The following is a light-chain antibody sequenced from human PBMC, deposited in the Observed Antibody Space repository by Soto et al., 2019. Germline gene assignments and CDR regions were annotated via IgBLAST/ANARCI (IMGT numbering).Light chain of an antibody. Sequence: EIVLTQSPGTLSLSPGERATLSCRASQSVSSYLAWYQQKPGQAPRLLIYDASNRATGIPARFSGSGSGTDFTLTISRLEPEDFAVYYCQQYGSSLALTFGGGTKVDI. CDR2: DAS. V-gene: IGKV3-20*01. J-gene: IGKJ4*01. CDR1: QSVSSY. CDR3: QQYGSSLALT.